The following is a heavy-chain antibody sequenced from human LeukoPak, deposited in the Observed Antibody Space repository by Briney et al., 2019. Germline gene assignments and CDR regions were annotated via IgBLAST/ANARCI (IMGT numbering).Heavy chain of an antibody. CDR2: IYYSGST. J-gene: IGHJ4*02. CDR3: ARHLTGRWLQFLKYYFDY. D-gene: IGHD5-24*01. V-gene: IGHV4-39*01. CDR1: GGSISSSSYY. Sequence: SETLSLTCTVSGGSISSSSYYWGWIRQPPGKGLEWIGSIYYSGSTYYNPSLKSRVTISVDTSKNQFSLKLSSVTAADTAVYYCARHLTGRWLQFLKYYFDYWGQGTLVTVSS.